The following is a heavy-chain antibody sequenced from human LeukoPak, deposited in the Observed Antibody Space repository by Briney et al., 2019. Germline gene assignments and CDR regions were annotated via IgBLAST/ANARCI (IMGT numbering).Heavy chain of an antibody. V-gene: IGHV1-46*01. D-gene: IGHD4-11*01. CDR3: ARGDYSLSFGGYYYYGMDV. Sequence: VASVKVSCKASGYTFTSYYMHWVRQAPGQGLEWMGIINPSGGSTSYAQKFQGRVTMTRDTSTSTVYMELSSLRSEDTAVYYCARGDYSLSFGGYYYYGMDVWGQGTTVTVSS. CDR1: GYTFTSYY. J-gene: IGHJ6*02. CDR2: INPSGGST.